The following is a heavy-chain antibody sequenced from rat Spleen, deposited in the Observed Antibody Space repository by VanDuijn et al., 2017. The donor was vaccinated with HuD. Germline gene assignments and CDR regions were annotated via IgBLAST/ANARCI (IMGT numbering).Heavy chain of an antibody. D-gene: IGHD1-7*01. CDR2: VNKDSSII. V-gene: IGHV4-2*01. CDR1: GFNFKDDW. J-gene: IGHJ2*01. Sequence: EVKLVESGGGLVQPGRSLKLSCEASGFNFKDDWMGWVRQAPGKGLEWIGEVNKDSSIIKYTPSLKDKITVSRDNAQNTLYLQMSKLGSEDTAIYYCARPFSSYGYAPHYWGQGVMVTVSS. CDR3: ARPFSSYGYAPHY.